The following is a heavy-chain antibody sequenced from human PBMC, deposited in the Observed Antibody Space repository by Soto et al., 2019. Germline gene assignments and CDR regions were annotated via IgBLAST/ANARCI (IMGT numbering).Heavy chain of an antibody. CDR1: GFTFSNAW. Sequence: GGSLRLSCAASGFTFSNAWMSWVRQAPGKGLEWVGRIKSKTDGGTTDYAAPVKGRFTISRDDSKNTLYLQMNSLKTEDTAVYYCTTVSYYYDSSGYYYAEYFDYWGQGTLVTVSS. J-gene: IGHJ4*02. CDR3: TTVSYYYDSSGYYYAEYFDY. CDR2: IKSKTDGGTT. V-gene: IGHV3-15*01. D-gene: IGHD3-22*01.